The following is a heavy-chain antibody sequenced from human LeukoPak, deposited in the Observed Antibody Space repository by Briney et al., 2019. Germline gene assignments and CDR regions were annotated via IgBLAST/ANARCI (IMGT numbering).Heavy chain of an antibody. CDR1: GFTVSSNY. CDR3: AKGRNFDWLLPSYTFDY. V-gene: IGHV3-66*01. D-gene: IGHD3-9*01. CDR2: IYSGGST. Sequence: GGSLRLSCAASGFTVSSNYMSWVRQAPGKGLEWVSVIYSGGSTYYADSVKGRFTISRDNSKNTLYLQMNSLRAEDTAVYYCAKGRNFDWLLPSYTFDYWGQGTLVTVSS. J-gene: IGHJ4*02.